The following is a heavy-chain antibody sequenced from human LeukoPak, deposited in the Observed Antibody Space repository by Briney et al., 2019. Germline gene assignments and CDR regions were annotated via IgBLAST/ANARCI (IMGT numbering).Heavy chain of an antibody. J-gene: IGHJ4*02. D-gene: IGHD2-15*01. CDR2: IYHSGST. CDR3: AKVAPSDFDY. Sequence: SETLSLTRTVSGGSISSSSYYWGWIRQPPGKGLEWIGSIYHSGSTFYNPSLKSRVTISVDTSKNRFSLKLTSVTAADTAVYYCAKVAPSDFDYWGQGTLVTVSS. V-gene: IGHV4-39*07. CDR1: GGSISSSSYY.